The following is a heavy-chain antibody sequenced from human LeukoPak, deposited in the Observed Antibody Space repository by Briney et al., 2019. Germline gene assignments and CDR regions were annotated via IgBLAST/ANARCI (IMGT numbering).Heavy chain of an antibody. D-gene: IGHD2-2*02. CDR3: ARRSGGYSSTSCYTYNWFDP. CDR1: GGSITNNW. CDR2: IYHSGST. J-gene: IGHJ5*02. V-gene: IGHV4-4*02. Sequence: SGTLSLTCVVSGGSITNNWWSWVRQPPGKGLEWIGEIYHSGSTTYNPSLKSRVTISVDTSKNQFSLKLRSVTAADTAVYYCARRSGGYSSTSCYTYNWFDPWGQGTLVTVSS.